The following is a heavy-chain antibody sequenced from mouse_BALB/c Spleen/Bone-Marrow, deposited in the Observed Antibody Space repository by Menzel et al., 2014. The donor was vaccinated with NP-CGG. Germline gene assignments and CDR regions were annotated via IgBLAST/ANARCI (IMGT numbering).Heavy chain of an antibody. CDR3: AKHGGGYFDY. Sequence: QVQLKESGPGLVAPSQSLSIPCTISGFSLTSYGVHWVRQPPGKGLEWLTVIWNDGSTTYNSALKSRLTISKDNSKSQVFLKMNSLQTDDTGMYYCAKHGGGYFDYGGQGTSLIVSS. CDR1: GFSLTSYG. J-gene: IGHJ2*02. CDR2: IWNDGST. V-gene: IGHV2-6-1*01.